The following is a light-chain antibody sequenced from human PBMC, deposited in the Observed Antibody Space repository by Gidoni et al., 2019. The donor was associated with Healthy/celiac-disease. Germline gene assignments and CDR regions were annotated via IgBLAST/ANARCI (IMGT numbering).Light chain of an antibody. CDR2: AAS. J-gene: IGKJ4*01. Sequence: IQLTQSPSSLSASVGDRVTITCRASQGISSYLAWYQQKPGKAPKLLIYAASTRQSGVASRFSGSGSGTDFILTISSLQPEDFATYYCQQLNSYPPLTFGGGTKVEIK. V-gene: IGKV1-9*01. CDR1: QGISSY. CDR3: QQLNSYPPLT.